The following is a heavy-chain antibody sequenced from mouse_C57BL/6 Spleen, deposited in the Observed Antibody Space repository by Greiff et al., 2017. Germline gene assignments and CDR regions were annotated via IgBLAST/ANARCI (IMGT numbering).Heavy chain of an antibody. CDR1: GYTFTSYW. CDR3: AREEEYDYDNAY. CDR2: IHPNSGST. D-gene: IGHD2-4*01. J-gene: IGHJ3*01. V-gene: IGHV1-64*01. Sequence: QVQLKQPGAELVKPGASVKLSCKASGYTFTSYWMHWVKQRPGQGLEWIGMIHPNSGSTNYNEKFKSKATLTVDKSSSTAYMQLSSLTSEDSAVYYCAREEEYDYDNAYWGQGTLVTVSA.